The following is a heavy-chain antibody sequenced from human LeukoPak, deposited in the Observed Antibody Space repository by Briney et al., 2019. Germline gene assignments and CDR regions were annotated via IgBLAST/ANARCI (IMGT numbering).Heavy chain of an antibody. CDR3: TTENYDLWSGYCAFDI. J-gene: IGHJ3*02. V-gene: IGHV1-24*01. D-gene: IGHD3-3*01. CDR2: FDPEEGET. Sequence: ASVKVSCKVSGYTLTELSMHWVRQAPGKGLEWMGGFDPEEGETIYAQKFQGRVTMTEDTSTDTAYMELSSLRSEDTAVYYCTTENYDLWSGYCAFDIWGQGTMVTVSS. CDR1: GYTLTELS.